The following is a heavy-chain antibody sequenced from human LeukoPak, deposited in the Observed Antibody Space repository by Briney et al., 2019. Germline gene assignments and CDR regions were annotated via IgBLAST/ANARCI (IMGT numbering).Heavy chain of an antibody. V-gene: IGHV3-23*01. CDR3: AKNGWLRSSGLWGDY. CDR1: GFSISSYW. D-gene: IGHD5-12*01. CDR2: FSGGDGSP. J-gene: IGHJ4*02. Sequence: GGSLRLSCAASGFSISSYWMHWVRQVPGKGLEWVSSFSGGDGSPYHADSVKGRFTISRDNSKSTLYLQMNSLRAEDTAIYYCAKNGWLRSSGLWGDYWGQGALVTVSS.